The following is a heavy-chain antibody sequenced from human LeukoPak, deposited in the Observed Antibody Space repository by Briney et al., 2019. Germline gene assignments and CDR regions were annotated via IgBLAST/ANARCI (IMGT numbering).Heavy chain of an antibody. CDR2: IGKDGDST. CDR3: VRDLWGFDY. V-gene: IGHV3-64D*08. J-gene: IGHJ4*02. D-gene: IGHD3-10*01. CDR1: GFSFSDLA. Sequence: PGGSLRLSCSASGFSFSDLAMHWVRQAPGKRLEYVSFIGKDGDSTYYADSVKGRSTISRDNSRNTVYLLMSSLTAEDTALYYCVRDLWGFDYWGQGTLVTVSS.